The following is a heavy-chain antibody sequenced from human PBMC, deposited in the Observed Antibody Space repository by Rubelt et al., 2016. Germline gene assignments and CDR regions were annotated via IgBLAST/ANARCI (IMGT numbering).Heavy chain of an antibody. Sequence: RGLEWVAHIKQDVGLKFYVDSVKGRFTMSRDNAKNSLYLQMDSLRPEDTAVYYCARDPYSSGWDDAFDIWGQGTLVTVSS. CDR3: ARDPYSSGWDDAFDI. J-gene: IGHJ3*02. CDR2: IKQDVGLK. D-gene: IGHD6-19*01. V-gene: IGHV3-7*03.